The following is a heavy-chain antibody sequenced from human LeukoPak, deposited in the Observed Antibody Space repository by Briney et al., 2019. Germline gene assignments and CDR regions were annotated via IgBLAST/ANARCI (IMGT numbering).Heavy chain of an antibody. CDR3: ARDFRAYYDFWSGYFSPDYYYYYMDV. J-gene: IGHJ6*03. Sequence: PSETLSLTCAVYGGSFSGYYWGWIRQPPGKGLEWIGSIYHSGSTYYNPSLKSRVTISVDTSKNQFSLKLSSVTAADTAVYYCARDFRAYYDFWSGYFSPDYYYYYMDVWGKGTTVTVSS. V-gene: IGHV4-38-2*02. D-gene: IGHD3-3*01. CDR2: IYHSGST. CDR1: GGSFSGYY.